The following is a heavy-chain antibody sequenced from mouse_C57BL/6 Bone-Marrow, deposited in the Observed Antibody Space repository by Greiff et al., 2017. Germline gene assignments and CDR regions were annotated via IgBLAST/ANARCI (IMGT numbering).Heavy chain of an antibody. Sequence: QVQLKQPGAELVKPGASVKLSCKASGYTFTSYWMHWVKQRPGQGLEWIGMIHPNSGSTNYNEKFKSKATLTVDQSSSTAYMQLSSLTSEDSAVYYCAALRTGYFDVWGTGTTVTVSS. CDR3: AALRTGYFDV. D-gene: IGHD5-5*01. CDR2: IHPNSGST. CDR1: GYTFTSYW. V-gene: IGHV1-64*01. J-gene: IGHJ1*03.